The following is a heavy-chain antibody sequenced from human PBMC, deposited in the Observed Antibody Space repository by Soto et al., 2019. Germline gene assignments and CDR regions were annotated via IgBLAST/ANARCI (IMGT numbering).Heavy chain of an antibody. CDR1: GFTFRSYA. J-gene: IGHJ3*02. CDR2: ISHDGSYK. V-gene: IGHV3-30*18. CDR3: AKGLLAIVGTTLPRDAFNI. D-gene: IGHD1-26*01. Sequence: QVQVVESGGGVVQPGRSLRLSCAASGFTFRSYAIHWVRQAPGKGLEWVAVISHDGSYKYYGDAVKGRFTISRDTSKNAVYLEMNSLRPEDTAVYYCAKGLLAIVGTTLPRDAFNIWGQGTMVTVSS.